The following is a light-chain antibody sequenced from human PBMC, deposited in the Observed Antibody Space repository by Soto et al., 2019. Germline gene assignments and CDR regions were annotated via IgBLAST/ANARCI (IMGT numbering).Light chain of an antibody. Sequence: GLAQSPATLSLSPGDRATLSCGASQSVSSSYLAWYQQKPGQAPRLLIYGASTRASGIPDRFSGSGSGTDFTLTISRLEPEDSAVYYCQQYGSSPTWTFGQGSKVDI. CDR3: QQYGSSPTWT. CDR2: GAS. V-gene: IGKV3-20*01. J-gene: IGKJ1*01. CDR1: QSVSSSY.